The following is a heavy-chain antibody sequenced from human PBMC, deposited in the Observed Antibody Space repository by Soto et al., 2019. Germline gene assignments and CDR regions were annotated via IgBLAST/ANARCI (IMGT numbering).Heavy chain of an antibody. CDR2: INAGNGNT. CDR1: GYTFTRYT. J-gene: IGHJ4*02. D-gene: IGHD2-2*01. V-gene: IGHV1-3*01. Sequence: QVQLVQSGAEVKKPGASVKVSCKAAGYTFTRYTMHWVRLAPGQRLEWMGWINAGNGNTKYSQEFQGRVTITRDTSASTAYMELSSLRSEDTAVYYCARSVVVPTAPDYWGQGTLVTVSS. CDR3: ARSVVVPTAPDY.